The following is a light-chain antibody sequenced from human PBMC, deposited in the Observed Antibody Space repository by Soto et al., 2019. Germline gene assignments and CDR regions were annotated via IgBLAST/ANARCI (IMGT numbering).Light chain of an antibody. J-gene: IGKJ1*01. CDR2: KAS. CDR1: QAIRSA. CDR3: QQYNSYSPT. V-gene: IGKV1-13*02. Sequence: AIQLTQSPSSLSASVGDRVTITCRASQAIRSALGWYQQKPGKVPKLLIHKASSLQSGVPSRFSGSGSGKDFTLTIRSLHPDDFANSYCQQYNSYSPTLGQGTKVDI.